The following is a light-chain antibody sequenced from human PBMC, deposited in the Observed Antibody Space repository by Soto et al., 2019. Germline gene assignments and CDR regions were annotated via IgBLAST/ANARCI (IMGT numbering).Light chain of an antibody. J-gene: IGKJ2*01. CDR2: TAS. CDR1: QGISSY. CDR3: HQLNSYPYT. Sequence: DIQLTQSPSFLSASVGDRVTITCRASQGISSYLAWYQQKPGKAPNLLIYTASTLQSGVPSRFSGSGSGTEFTLTFSSLQPEDFATYYCHQLNSYPYTFGQGTKLEIK. V-gene: IGKV1-9*01.